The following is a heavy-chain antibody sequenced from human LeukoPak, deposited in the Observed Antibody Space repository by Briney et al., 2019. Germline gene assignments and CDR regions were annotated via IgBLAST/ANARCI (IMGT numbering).Heavy chain of an antibody. Sequence: GGSLRLSCAASGFTFSSYWMSWVRQAPGKGLEWVANIKQDGSERYYVDSVKGRFTISRDNAKNSLNLQMNSLRAEDTAIYYCARDKIVGATYFDYWGQGTLVTVSS. CDR1: GFTFSSYW. CDR2: IKQDGSER. CDR3: ARDKIVGATYFDY. D-gene: IGHD1-26*01. V-gene: IGHV3-7*01. J-gene: IGHJ4*02.